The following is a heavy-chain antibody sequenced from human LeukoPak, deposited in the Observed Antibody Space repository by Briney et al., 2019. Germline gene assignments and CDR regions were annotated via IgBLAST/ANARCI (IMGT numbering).Heavy chain of an antibody. V-gene: IGHV3-33*03. Sequence: PGSSLRLSCAASGFPFSGSGMHWVRQAPGKGLEWVAVIWYDGSHQYYADSVKGRFTISRDNAKNSLYLQMNSLRVEDTAVYYCASVGTSSDYQFDYWGQGTLVTVSS. CDR2: IWYDGSHQ. CDR1: GFPFSGSG. D-gene: IGHD3-22*01. J-gene: IGHJ4*02. CDR3: ASVGTSSDYQFDY.